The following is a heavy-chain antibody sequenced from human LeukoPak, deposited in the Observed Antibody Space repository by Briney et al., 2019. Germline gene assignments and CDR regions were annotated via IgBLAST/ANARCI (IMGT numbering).Heavy chain of an antibody. J-gene: IGHJ4*02. Sequence: SETLSLTCTVSGGSVSSGSYYWSWIRQPPGKGLEWIGEINHSGSTNYNPSLKSRVTISVDTSKNQFSLKLSSVTAADTAVYYCARGYRPDLFDYWGQGTLVTVSS. CDR1: GGSVSSGSYY. D-gene: IGHD1-14*01. CDR2: INHSGST. V-gene: IGHV4-61*01. CDR3: ARGYRPDLFDY.